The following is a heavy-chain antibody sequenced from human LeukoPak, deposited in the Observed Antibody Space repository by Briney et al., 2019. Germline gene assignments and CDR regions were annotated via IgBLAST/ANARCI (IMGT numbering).Heavy chain of an antibody. V-gene: IGHV1-2*02. CDR1: GYTFTGYY. D-gene: IGHD4-11*01. Sequence: ASVKVSCKASGYTFTGYYMHWVRQAPGQGLEWMGWINPNSGGTNYAQKFQGRVTMTRDTSISTAYMELSGLRSDDTAVYYCARDLLGYDYSNYYGMDVWGQGTTVTVSS. CDR3: ARDLLGYDYSNYYGMDV. CDR2: INPNSGGT. J-gene: IGHJ6*02.